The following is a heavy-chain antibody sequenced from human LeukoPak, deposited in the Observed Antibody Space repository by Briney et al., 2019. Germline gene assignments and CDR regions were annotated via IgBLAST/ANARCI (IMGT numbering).Heavy chain of an antibody. CDR2: INPNSGGT. Sequence: GASVKVSCKASGYTFTGYYMHWVRQAPGQGLEWMGWINPNSGGTNYAQKFQGRVTMTRDTSISTAYMELSRLRSDDTAVYYCARPPYGSGSYYNGDYYYMDVWGKGTMVTISS. D-gene: IGHD3-10*01. J-gene: IGHJ6*03. V-gene: IGHV1-2*02. CDR3: ARPPYGSGSYYNGDYYYMDV. CDR1: GYTFTGYY.